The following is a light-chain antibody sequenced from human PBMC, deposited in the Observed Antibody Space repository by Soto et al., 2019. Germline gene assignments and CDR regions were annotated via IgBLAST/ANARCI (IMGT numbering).Light chain of an antibody. V-gene: IGLV1-44*01. Sequence: QSVLSQPPSASGTPGQTVIISCSGSRSDIGSNFVNWYQHLPGTAPKLLIYNSNQRPSGAPDRFSGSKSGTSASLAISGLQSEDEADYYCAAWDDSLTGPVFGTGTKVTVL. J-gene: IGLJ1*01. CDR2: NSN. CDR1: RSDIGSNF. CDR3: AAWDDSLTGPV.